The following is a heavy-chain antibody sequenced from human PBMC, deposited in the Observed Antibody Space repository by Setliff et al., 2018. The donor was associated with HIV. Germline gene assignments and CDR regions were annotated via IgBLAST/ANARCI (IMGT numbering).Heavy chain of an antibody. J-gene: IGHJ2*01. CDR1: GYGFTSYW. D-gene: IGHD3-9*01. CDR2: IYPGDSDT. V-gene: IGHV5-51*01. CDR3: ARSDYGVLTGFWYFDV. Sequence: PGESLKISCKASGYGFTSYWIGWVRQMPGKGLEWMGIIYPGDSDTRYSPSFHVQVTFSTDESITTAYLQWSSLKASDTAMYYCARSDYGVLTGFWYFDVWGRGTLVTVSS.